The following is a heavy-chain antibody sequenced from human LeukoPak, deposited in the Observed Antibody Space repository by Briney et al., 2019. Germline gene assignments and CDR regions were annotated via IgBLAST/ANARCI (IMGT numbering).Heavy chain of an antibody. CDR3: ARVGEDSSSWYYNWFDP. Sequence: ASVKVSCKASGYTFTGYYMHWVRQAPGQGLEWMGWINPNSGGTNYAQKFQGRVTMTRDTSISTAYMELSRLRSDDTAVYYCARVGEDSSSWYYNWFDPWGQGTLVTASS. D-gene: IGHD6-13*01. CDR2: INPNSGGT. V-gene: IGHV1-2*02. J-gene: IGHJ5*02. CDR1: GYTFTGYY.